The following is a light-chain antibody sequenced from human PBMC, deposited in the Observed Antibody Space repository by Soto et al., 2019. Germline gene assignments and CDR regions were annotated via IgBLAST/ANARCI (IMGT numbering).Light chain of an antibody. J-gene: IGLJ1*01. CDR1: SSDIGGYNY. Sequence: QSALTQPASVSGSPGQSITISCTGTSSDIGGYNYVSWYQQYPGKAPKVMIYDVSNRPSGVSNRFSGSKSGNTASLTISGLQAEDEADYYCSSYTSGSTLEVFGTGTKLTVL. V-gene: IGLV2-14*01. CDR2: DVS. CDR3: SSYTSGSTLEV.